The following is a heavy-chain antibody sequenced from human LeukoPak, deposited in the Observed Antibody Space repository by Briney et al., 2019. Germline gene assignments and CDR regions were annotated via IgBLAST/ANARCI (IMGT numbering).Heavy chain of an antibody. D-gene: IGHD3-22*01. V-gene: IGHV3-23*01. J-gene: IGHJ4*02. CDR1: GFTFSSYA. Sequence: GGSLRLSCAASGFTFSSYATSWVRQAPGKGLEWVSAISGSGGSTYYADSVKGRFTISRDNSKNTLYLQMNSLRAEDTAVYYCAKGPLAYYYDSSGYYFDYWGQGTLVTVSS. CDR2: ISGSGGST. CDR3: AKGPLAYYYDSSGYYFDY.